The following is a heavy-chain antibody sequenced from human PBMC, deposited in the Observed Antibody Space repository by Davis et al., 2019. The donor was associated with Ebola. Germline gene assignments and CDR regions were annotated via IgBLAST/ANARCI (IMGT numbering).Heavy chain of an antibody. D-gene: IGHD3-10*01. J-gene: IGHJ4*02. Sequence: VKVSCKASGYAFTSFGISWVRQAPGLGLEWMGWISTNNGNTKYAQRLQGRVTMTTDTSTSTAYMELRSLGSDDTAVYYCARGGILWFGELLRGYFDYWGQGTLVTVSS. CDR2: ISTNNGNT. V-gene: IGHV1-18*04. CDR1: GYAFTSFG. CDR3: ARGGILWFGELLRGYFDY.